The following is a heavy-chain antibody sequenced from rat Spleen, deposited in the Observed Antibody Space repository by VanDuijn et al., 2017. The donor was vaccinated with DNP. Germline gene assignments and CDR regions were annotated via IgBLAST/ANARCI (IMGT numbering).Heavy chain of an antibody. D-gene: IGHD3-8*01. CDR2: IRTGGGNT. J-gene: IGHJ2*01. CDR1: GFTFSNYG. Sequence: EVQLVESGGGLVQPGRSLKLSCAASGFTFSNYGMAWVRQTPTKGLEWVASIRTGGGNTYYRDSVKGRFTVSRDNAKSTLYLQVNSLRSEDTATYYCTSNPHIRTAAPFDYWGQGVMVTVSS. V-gene: IGHV5S13*01. CDR3: TSNPHIRTAAPFDY.